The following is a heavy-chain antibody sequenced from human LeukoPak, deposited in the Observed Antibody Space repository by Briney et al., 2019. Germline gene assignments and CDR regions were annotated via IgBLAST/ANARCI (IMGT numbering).Heavy chain of an antibody. V-gene: IGHV3-30*03. Sequence: GSSLRLSCAASGFTFCRSGMHWVRQAPGKGRVGVSVISCDGTNKYYADAVKGRFTISRDNSKNSLYLQMNSLRAEDTAVYYCARVRGVYCSSGTCDAPCWGQGTLV. J-gene: IGHJ4*02. D-gene: IGHD2-15*01. CDR1: GFTFCRSG. CDR2: ISCDGTNK. CDR3: ARVRGVYCSSGTCDAPC.